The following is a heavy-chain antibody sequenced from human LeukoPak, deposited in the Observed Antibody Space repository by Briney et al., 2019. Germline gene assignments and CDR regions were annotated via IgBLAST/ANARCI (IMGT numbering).Heavy chain of an antibody. V-gene: IGHV5-51*01. Sequence: GESLKISCKGSGYSFTSYWIGWVRPMPGKGLEWVGIISPGDSDTRYSPSLQGQVTISDDKSISTAYLQWSSLKASDTAMYFCARQGGYGDYGYGCQGTLVTVTS. D-gene: IGHD4-17*01. CDR3: ARQGGYGDYGY. J-gene: IGHJ4*02. CDR2: ISPGDSDT. CDR1: GYSFTSYW.